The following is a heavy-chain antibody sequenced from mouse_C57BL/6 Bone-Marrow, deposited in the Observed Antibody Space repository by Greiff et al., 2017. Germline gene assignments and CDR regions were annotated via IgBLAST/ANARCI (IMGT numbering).Heavy chain of an antibody. Sequence: QVTLKASGPGILQPSQTLSLTCSFSGFSLSTFGMGVGWIRQPPGKGLEWLAHIWWDDDKYYNPALKSRLTISKDTSKNQVFLKIANVDTADTATYYCARNPNWEYYAMDYWGQGTSVTVSS. V-gene: IGHV8-8*01. J-gene: IGHJ4*01. CDR2: IWWDDDK. D-gene: IGHD4-1*01. CDR1: GFSLSTFGMG. CDR3: ARNPNWEYYAMDY.